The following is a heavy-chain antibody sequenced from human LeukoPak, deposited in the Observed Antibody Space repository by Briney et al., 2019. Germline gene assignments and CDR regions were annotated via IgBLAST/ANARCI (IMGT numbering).Heavy chain of an antibody. CDR3: AGADVDTADDY. Sequence: GGSLRLSCAASGFTFSDYYMSWIRQAPGKGLEWVSYISSSGSTIYYADSVKGRFTISRDNAKNSLYLQMNSLRAEDTAVYYCAGADVDTADDYWGQGTLVTVSS. J-gene: IGHJ4*02. CDR1: GFTFSDYY. V-gene: IGHV3-11*01. CDR2: ISSSGSTI. D-gene: IGHD5-18*01.